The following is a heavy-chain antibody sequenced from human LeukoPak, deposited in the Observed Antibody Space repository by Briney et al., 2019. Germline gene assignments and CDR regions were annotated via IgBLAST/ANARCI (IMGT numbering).Heavy chain of an antibody. Sequence: ASVKVSCKASGGTFSSYAISWVRQAPGHGLEWMGGIIPIFGTANYAQKFQGRVTITADESTSTAYMELSSLRSEDTAVYYCASRDYSSSIDYWGQGTLVTVSS. J-gene: IGHJ4*02. CDR1: GGTFSSYA. CDR3: ASRDYSSSIDY. CDR2: IIPIFGTA. D-gene: IGHD6-6*01. V-gene: IGHV1-69*13.